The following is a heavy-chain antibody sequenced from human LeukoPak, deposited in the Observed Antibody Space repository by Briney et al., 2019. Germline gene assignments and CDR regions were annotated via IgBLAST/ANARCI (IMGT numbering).Heavy chain of an antibody. V-gene: IGHV1-3*01. J-gene: IGHJ4*02. D-gene: IGHD6-13*01. CDR1: GYTFTNFV. CDR2: INPSNDDT. CDR3: ARDQIGVAAAAY. Sequence: ASVKVSCKASGYTFTNFVIHWVRQAPGQRLEWMGWINPSNDDTKYSQKFQGRVTITRDTSASTAYMELSSLRSEDTALYYCARDQIGVAAAAYWGQGTLVTVSS.